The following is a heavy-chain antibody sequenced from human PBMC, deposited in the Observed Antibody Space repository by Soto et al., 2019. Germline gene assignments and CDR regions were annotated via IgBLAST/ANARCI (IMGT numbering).Heavy chain of an antibody. J-gene: IGHJ4*02. CDR1: GFSLSTSGVG. CDR2: TYWDDDK. Sequence: QITLKESGPTLVKPTQTLTLTCTLSGFSLSTSGVGVGWIRKPPGKALEWLALTYWDDDKRYSPSLKSRLTVTKNTYKNQVAMTMTNMDPVDTSTYYCPRSSGRLRSFDYWGQGTLVTVSS. D-gene: IGHD1-26*01. V-gene: IGHV2-5*02. CDR3: PRSSGRLRSFDY.